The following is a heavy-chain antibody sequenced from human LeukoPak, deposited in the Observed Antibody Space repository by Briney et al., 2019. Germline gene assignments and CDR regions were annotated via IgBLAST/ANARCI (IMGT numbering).Heavy chain of an antibody. J-gene: IGHJ6*02. CDR2: INHNGNVN. D-gene: IGHD2-2*01. Sequence: GGSLRLSCAASGFTFSSYWMNWARQAPGKGLEWVASINHNGNVNYYVDSVKGRLTISRDNAKNSLYLQMNSLRVEDTAVYYCAREVVVVPDYYYYGLDVWGQGTTVTVSS. V-gene: IGHV3-7*03. CDR3: AREVVVVPDYYYYGLDV. CDR1: GFTFSSYW.